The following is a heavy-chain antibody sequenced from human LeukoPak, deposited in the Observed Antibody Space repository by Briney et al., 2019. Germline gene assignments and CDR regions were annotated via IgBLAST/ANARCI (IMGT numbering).Heavy chain of an antibody. CDR2: ISYDGSNK. V-gene: IGHV3-30*04. Sequence: PGGSLRLYCAASGFTFSSYAMHWVRQAPGKGLEWVAVISYDGSNKYYADSVKGRFTISRDNSKNTLYLQMNSLRAEDTAVYYCARSSRAVAGQFDYWGQGTLVTVSS. J-gene: IGHJ4*02. CDR3: ARSSRAVAGQFDY. CDR1: GFTFSSYA. D-gene: IGHD6-19*01.